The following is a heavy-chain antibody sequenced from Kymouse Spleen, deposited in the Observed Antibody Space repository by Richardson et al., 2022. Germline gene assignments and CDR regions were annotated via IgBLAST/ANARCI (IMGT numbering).Heavy chain of an antibody. CDR2: IKQDGSEK. CDR1: GFTFSSYW. CDR3: ARGGSQQLVYYYYYYGMDV. J-gene: IGHJ6*02. V-gene: IGHV3-7*01. Sequence: EVQLVESGGGLVQPGGSLRLSCAASGFTFSSYWMSWVRQAPGKGLEWVANIKQDGSEKYYVDSVKGRFTISRDNAKNSLYLQMNSLRAEDTAVYYCARGGSQQLVYYYYYYGMDVWGQGTTVTVSS. D-gene: IGHD6-13*01.